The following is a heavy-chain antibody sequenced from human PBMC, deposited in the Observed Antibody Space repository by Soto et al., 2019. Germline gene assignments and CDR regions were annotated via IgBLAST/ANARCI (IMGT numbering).Heavy chain of an antibody. CDR3: TRDLYLDSRTNVNIPFDY. D-gene: IGHD2-2*01. CDR2: ISGYNGNT. Sequence: QVQLVQSGAEVKKPGASVKVSCKASGYTFTSYGISWVRQAPGQGLEWMGWISGYNGNTNYAQKLQGRVTMTTDTSTTTVYMELRSLRCDDTAVYYCTRDLYLDSRTNVNIPFDYWGQGTLVTVSS. J-gene: IGHJ4*02. V-gene: IGHV1-18*01. CDR1: GYTFTSYG.